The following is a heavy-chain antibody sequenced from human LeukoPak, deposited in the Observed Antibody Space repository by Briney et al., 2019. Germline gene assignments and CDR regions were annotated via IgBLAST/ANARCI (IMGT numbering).Heavy chain of an antibody. CDR3: ARLPHTSSVFDY. CDR2: KYSTGST. J-gene: IGHJ4*02. V-gene: IGHV4-4*07. CDR1: GGTISNYY. D-gene: IGHD2-2*01. Sequence: SETLSLTCSVSGGTISNYYWIWIRQPAGKGLEWIGRKYSTGSTNYNPSLKGRVTMSLDTSKSQFSLKLTSVTAADTAVYYCARLPHTSSVFDYWGQGTLVTVSS.